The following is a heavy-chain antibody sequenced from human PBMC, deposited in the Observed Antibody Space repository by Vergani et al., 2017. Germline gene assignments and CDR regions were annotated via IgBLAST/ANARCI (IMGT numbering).Heavy chain of an antibody. Sequence: EVQLVESGGGLVKPGGSLRLSCAASGFSFSSYSMNWVRQAPGKGLEWVASISGSSSYLFYRDSVEGRFTITRDNAKKSVYLQMNSLRAEDTAMYFCAGGLCDCTHIRCSPPSYWGQGTQVTVSS. V-gene: IGHV3-21*02. CDR1: GFSFSSYS. CDR2: ISGSSSYL. CDR3: AGGLCDCTHIRCSPPSY. D-gene: IGHD2-8*01. J-gene: IGHJ4*02.